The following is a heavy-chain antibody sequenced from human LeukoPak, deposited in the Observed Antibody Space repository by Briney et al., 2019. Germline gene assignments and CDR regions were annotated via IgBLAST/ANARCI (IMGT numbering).Heavy chain of an antibody. CDR1: GFTFSSYS. D-gene: IGHD3-22*01. Sequence: PGGSLRLSCAASGFTFSSYSMNWVREAPGKGLVWVSSISSSSSYIYYADSVKGRFTISRDNAKNSLYLQMNSLRAEDTAVYYCARDSGGYYDSSGYQNNWFDPWGQGTLVTVSS. J-gene: IGHJ5*02. CDR2: ISSSSSYI. V-gene: IGHV3-21*01. CDR3: ARDSGGYYDSSGYQNNWFDP.